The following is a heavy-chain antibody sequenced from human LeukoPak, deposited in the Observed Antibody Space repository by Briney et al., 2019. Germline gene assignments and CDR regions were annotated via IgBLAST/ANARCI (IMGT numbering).Heavy chain of an antibody. D-gene: IGHD6-13*01. V-gene: IGHV4-34*01. J-gene: IGHJ4*02. CDR2: INHSGST. CDR1: GGSFSGYY. CDR3: ARVAAAHPFDY. Sequence: PSETLSLTCAVYGGSFSGYYWSWIRQPLGKGLEWIGEINHSGSTNYNPSLKSRVTISVDTSKNQFSLKLSSVTAADTAVYYCARVAAAHPFDYWGQGTLVTVSS.